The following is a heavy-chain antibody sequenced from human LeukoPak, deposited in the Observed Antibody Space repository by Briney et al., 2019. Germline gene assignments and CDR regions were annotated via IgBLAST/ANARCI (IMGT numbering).Heavy chain of an antibody. V-gene: IGHV3-23*01. J-gene: IGHJ4*02. CDR2: ISGSAATT. CDR1: EFTFSSYA. D-gene: IGHD1-26*01. Sequence: GGPLRLSCAASEFTFSSYAMIWVRQAPGKGLEWVSAISGSAATTYYADSVKGRFTISRDNSKNTLYLQMNSLRAEDTAVYYCAKDRYTGSYRPTYFDYWGQGTLVTVSS. CDR3: AKDRYTGSYRPTYFDY.